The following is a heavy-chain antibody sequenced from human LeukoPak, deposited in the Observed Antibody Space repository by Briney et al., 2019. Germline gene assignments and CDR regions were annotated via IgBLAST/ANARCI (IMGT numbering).Heavy chain of an antibody. V-gene: IGHV3-20*04. CDR3: ARGLSSSWYSLAY. Sequence: GGSLRLSCTASGHTFDDYGMTWVRHAPGKGLEWVSGINWDGGAYNYAASVKGRFTISRDNAKNSLYLEMNSLRVEDTAVYFCARGLSSSWYSLAYWGQGILVIVSS. D-gene: IGHD3-22*01. CDR1: GHTFDDYG. J-gene: IGHJ4*02. CDR2: INWDGGAY.